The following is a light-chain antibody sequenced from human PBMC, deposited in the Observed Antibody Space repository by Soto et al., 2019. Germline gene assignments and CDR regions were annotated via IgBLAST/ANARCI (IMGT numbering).Light chain of an antibody. CDR2: DAS. Sequence: DIQIAPYPSTLSASVVDRVTITCRASQSISSWLAWYQQKPGKAPKLLIYDASSLESGVPSRFSGSGSGTEFTLTISSLQPDDFATYYCQQYNSYSTFGQGTKVDNK. V-gene: IGKV1-5*01. CDR3: QQYNSYST. J-gene: IGKJ1*01. CDR1: QSISSW.